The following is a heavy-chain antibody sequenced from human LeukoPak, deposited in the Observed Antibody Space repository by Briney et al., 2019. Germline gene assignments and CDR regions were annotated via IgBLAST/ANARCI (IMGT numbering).Heavy chain of an antibody. CDR3: AGGFEYTNLDY. Sequence: PSETLSLTCTVSGGSISSYYWSWIRQPPGKGLEWIGYIYYSGSTNYNPSLKSRVTISVDTSKNQFSLKLSSVTAADTAVHYCAGGFEYTNLDYWGQGTLVTVSS. V-gene: IGHV4-59*01. J-gene: IGHJ4*02. D-gene: IGHD6-6*01. CDR2: IYYSGST. CDR1: GGSISSYY.